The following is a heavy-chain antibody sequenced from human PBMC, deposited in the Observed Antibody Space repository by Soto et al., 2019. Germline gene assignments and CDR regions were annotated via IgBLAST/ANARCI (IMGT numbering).Heavy chain of an antibody. CDR1: GFTFSSYS. J-gene: IGHJ1*01. CDR3: ARDDRAGYFQH. CDR2: ISSSSSTI. V-gene: IGHV3-48*02. Sequence: EVQLVESGGGLVQPGGSLRLSCAASGFTFSSYSMNWVRQAPGKGLEWVSYISSSSSTIYYADSVKGRFTISRDNAKNSLYLQMNSLRYEDTAVYYCARDDRAGYFQHWGQGTLVTVSS.